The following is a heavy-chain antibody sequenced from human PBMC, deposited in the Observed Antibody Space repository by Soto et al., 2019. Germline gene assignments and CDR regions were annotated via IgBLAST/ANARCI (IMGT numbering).Heavy chain of an antibody. CDR3: ARDQSPSSGWPGMDV. Sequence: VASVKVSCKASGYTFTDYYMHWLRQSPGQGLEWMGWINPNSGGTNYAQKFQGRVTMTRDTSISTAYMELNRLRSDDTAVYYCARDQSPSSGWPGMDVWGQGTTVTVSS. D-gene: IGHD6-19*01. J-gene: IGHJ6*02. CDR2: INPNSGGT. V-gene: IGHV1-2*02. CDR1: GYTFTDYY.